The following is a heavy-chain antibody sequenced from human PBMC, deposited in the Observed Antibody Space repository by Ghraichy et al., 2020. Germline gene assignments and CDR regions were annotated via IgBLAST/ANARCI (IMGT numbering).Heavy chain of an antibody. CDR2: INHRGNT. V-gene: IGHV4-31*03. D-gene: IGHD2-2*02. CDR3: ARYCCSPTCNTWLDP. J-gene: IGHJ5*02. CDR1: GGSISNGDYY. Sequence: SETLSLTCTVSGGSISNGDYYWSWIRQQPGKGLEWIGYINHRGNTYSNPSLKSRLIMSVDTSKTQFSLNLISLTAADTAVYFCARYCCSPTCNTWLDPWGQGTLVTVSS.